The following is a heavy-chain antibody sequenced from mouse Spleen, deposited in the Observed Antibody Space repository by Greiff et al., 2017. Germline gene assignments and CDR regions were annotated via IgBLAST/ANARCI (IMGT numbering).Heavy chain of an antibody. D-gene: IGHD1-2*01. Sequence: QVQLQQPGAELVKPGASVKMSCKASGYTFTSYWITWVKQRPGQGLEWIGDIYPGSGSTNYNEKFKSKATLTVDTSSSTAYMQLSSLTSEDSAVYYCARGFVLITTATGAMDYWGQGTSVTVSS. J-gene: IGHJ4*01. V-gene: IGHV1-55*01. CDR3: ARGFVLITTATGAMDY. CDR1: GYTFTSYW. CDR2: IYPGSGST.